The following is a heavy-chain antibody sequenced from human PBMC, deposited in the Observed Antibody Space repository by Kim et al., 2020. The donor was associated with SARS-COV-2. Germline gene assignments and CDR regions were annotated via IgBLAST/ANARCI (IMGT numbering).Heavy chain of an antibody. CDR3: AHIRIAAAIYFDS. V-gene: IGHV2-5*01. Sequence: SPSLKSRLTITKDTSKNQVVLTMTNMDTVDTATYYCAHIRIAAAIYFDSWGLGTLVTVSS. J-gene: IGHJ4*02. D-gene: IGHD6-13*01.